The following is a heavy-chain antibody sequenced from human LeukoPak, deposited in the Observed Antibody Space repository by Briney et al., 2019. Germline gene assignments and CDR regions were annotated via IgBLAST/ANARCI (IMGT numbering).Heavy chain of an antibody. CDR1: GFTFSSYA. CDR2: ISYDGSNK. J-gene: IGHJ5*02. V-gene: IGHV3-30*04. D-gene: IGHD5-12*01. Sequence: GRSLRPSCAASGFTFSSYAMHWVRQAPGKGLEWETVISYDGSNKYYADSVKGRFTISRDNSKNTLYLQMNSLRAEDTAVYYCAREVEDVRWLRLYNWFDPWGQGTLVTVSS. CDR3: AREVEDVRWLRLYNWFDP.